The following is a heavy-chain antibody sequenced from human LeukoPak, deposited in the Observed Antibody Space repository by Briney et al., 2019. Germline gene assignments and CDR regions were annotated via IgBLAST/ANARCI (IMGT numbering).Heavy chain of an antibody. V-gene: IGHV4-59*01. CDR2: VYNSGST. Sequence: SETLSLTCTVSSGSISSYYWSWIRQPPGKGLEWIGYVYNSGSTKYNPSLKSRVTISVDTSKNQFSLKLSSVTAADTAVHYCAAFRDGYNWHLDYWGQGTLVTVSS. CDR3: AAFRDGYNWHLDY. CDR1: SGSISSYY. J-gene: IGHJ4*02. D-gene: IGHD5-24*01.